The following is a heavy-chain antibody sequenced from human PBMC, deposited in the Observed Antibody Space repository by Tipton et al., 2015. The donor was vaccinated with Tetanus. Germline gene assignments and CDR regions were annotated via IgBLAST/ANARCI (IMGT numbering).Heavy chain of an antibody. Sequence: TLSLTCAVYGGSLSRYYWTWIRQPPGKGMEWIGGISYSGRTYYSPSLKSRVNMSVDTSKKDFSVRLGSVTAADTAVYYCARLREIVSRSGWAFDYWGQGILVTVSS. CDR3: ARLREIVSRSGWAFDY. J-gene: IGHJ4*02. CDR1: GGSLSRYY. D-gene: IGHD3-10*01. V-gene: IGHV4-34*01. CDR2: ISYSGRT.